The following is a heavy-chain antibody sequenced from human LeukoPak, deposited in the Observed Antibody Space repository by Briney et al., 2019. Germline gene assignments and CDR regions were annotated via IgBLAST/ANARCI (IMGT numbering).Heavy chain of an antibody. CDR2: IRSDGSKN. V-gene: IGHV3-30*02. CDR3: TEASGRNLYGMDV. Sequence: PGGPLRLSCVASGFTFTNYGMHWVRQAPGKGLEWVAFIRSDGSKNYYGDSVRGRFTISRDTSKNTLYLQMNTLRPEDTAVYYCTEASGRNLYGMDVWGQGTTVIVSS. D-gene: IGHD3-10*01. J-gene: IGHJ6*02. CDR1: GFTFTNYG.